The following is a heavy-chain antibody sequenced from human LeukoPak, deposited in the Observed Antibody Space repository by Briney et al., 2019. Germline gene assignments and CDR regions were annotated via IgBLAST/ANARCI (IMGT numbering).Heavy chain of an antibody. CDR1: GYSFTSYW. D-gene: IGHD2-21*02. CDR2: IYPGDSDT. V-gene: IGHV5-51*01. J-gene: IGHJ6*02. Sequence: GESLKISCKGSGYSFTSYWIGWVRQMPGKGLEWMGIIYPGDSDTRYSPSFQGQVTISADKSISTAYLQWSSLKASDTAMYYCARLNTYCGGDCYYYYYGMDVWGQGTTVTVSS. CDR3: ARLNTYCGGDCYYYYYGMDV.